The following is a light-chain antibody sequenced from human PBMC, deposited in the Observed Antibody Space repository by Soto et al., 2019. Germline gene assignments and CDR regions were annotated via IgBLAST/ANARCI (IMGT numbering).Light chain of an antibody. CDR3: AQGLATPFT. CDR1: QNLLHSNGYNY. CDR2: LGS. J-gene: IGKJ4*01. V-gene: IGKV2-28*01. Sequence: EMVLTHSPLSLPVTPGEPASISCRSSQNLLHSNGYNYLNWYLQKPGQSPQLLIYLGSNRASGVPDRFSGSGSGTDFTLTINRVEAEDVGLYFCAQGLATPFTFGGGTKVDIK.